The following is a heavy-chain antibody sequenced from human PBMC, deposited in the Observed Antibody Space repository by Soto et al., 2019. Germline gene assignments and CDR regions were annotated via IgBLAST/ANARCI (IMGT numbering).Heavy chain of an antibody. Sequence: QVQLVESGGGVVQPGRSLRLSCAASGFTFSSYGMHWVRQAPGKGLEWVAVIWYDGSNKYYADSVKGRFTISRDNSKNTLYLQMNSLRAEDTAVYYCARDGQLVVVTALPYYGMDVWGQGTTVTVSS. V-gene: IGHV3-33*01. J-gene: IGHJ6*02. CDR3: ARDGQLVVVTALPYYGMDV. CDR1: GFTFSSYG. D-gene: IGHD2-21*02. CDR2: IWYDGSNK.